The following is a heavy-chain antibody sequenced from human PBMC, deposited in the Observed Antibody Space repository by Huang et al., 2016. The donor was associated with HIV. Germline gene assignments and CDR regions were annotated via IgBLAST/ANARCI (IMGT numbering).Heavy chain of an antibody. D-gene: IGHD3-10*01. CDR3: ARGVFDGVWSGDLLPHFYYRDV. CDR2: IVPIFRRT. Sequence: QVQLVQSGAEMKKPGSSVKVSCTAPGGTFSSYGISWVRQAPGQGLEWMGGIVPIFRRTDYAQKFQGRLTITADESTSTAYMERSSLRSQDSAIYFCARGVFDGVWSGDLLPHFYYRDVWGKGTTVTVSS. V-gene: IGHV1-69*13. CDR1: GGTFSSYG. J-gene: IGHJ6*03.